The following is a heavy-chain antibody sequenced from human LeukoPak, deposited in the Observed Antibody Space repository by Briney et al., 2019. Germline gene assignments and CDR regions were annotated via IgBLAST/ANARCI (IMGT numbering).Heavy chain of an antibody. CDR2: FYYSGST. CDR3: ARKRTGDQAYYFDY. V-gene: IGHV4-61*01. Sequence: SETLSLTCTVSGGSVSSGRYYWSWIRQPPGKGLEWIGYFYYSGSTNYNPSLKTRVTISVDTSKNQFSLKVSSVTAADTAVYYCARKRTGDQAYYFDYWGQGTLVTVSS. D-gene: IGHD1-1*01. J-gene: IGHJ4*02. CDR1: GGSVSSGRYY.